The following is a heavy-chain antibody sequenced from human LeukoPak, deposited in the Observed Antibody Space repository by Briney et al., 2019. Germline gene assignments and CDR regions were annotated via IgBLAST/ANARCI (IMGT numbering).Heavy chain of an antibody. CDR3: ARGLGRTAMVTRGGVRFDY. J-gene: IGHJ4*02. V-gene: IGHV1-2*02. CDR2: INPNSGGT. D-gene: IGHD5-18*01. Sequence: GASVKVSCKASGYTFTGYYMHWVRQAPGQGLEWMGWINPNSGGTNYAQKFQGRVTMTRDTSISTAYMELSSLKSEDTAVYYCARGLGRTAMVTRGGVRFDYWGQGTLATVSS. CDR1: GYTFTGYY.